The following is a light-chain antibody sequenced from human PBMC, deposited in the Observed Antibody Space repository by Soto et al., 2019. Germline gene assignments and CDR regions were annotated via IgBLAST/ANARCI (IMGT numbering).Light chain of an antibody. CDR2: DAS. CDR1: QSVSSY. Sequence: EIVLTQSPATLSLSPGERATLSCRASQSVSSYLAWYQQKPGQAPRLLIYDASNRATGIPSRFSGSGSGTDFPLTISSLEPEDFPVYYCQQRSNLPPYTFGQGTKLEIK. V-gene: IGKV3-11*01. J-gene: IGKJ2*01. CDR3: QQRSNLPPYT.